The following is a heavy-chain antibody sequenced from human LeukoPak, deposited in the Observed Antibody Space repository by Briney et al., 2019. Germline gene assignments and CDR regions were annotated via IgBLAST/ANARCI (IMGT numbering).Heavy chain of an antibody. V-gene: IGHV1-69*01. CDR3: ARAMSGAGSYYMAWFDP. CDR2: IIPIFGTT. CDR1: GGTFSNYA. D-gene: IGHD3-10*01. J-gene: IGHJ5*02. Sequence: SVKVSCKASGGTFSNYAISWVRQAPGQGLEWMGGIIPIFGTTNYAQKFQGRVTITADESTSTAYMEVSSLRSEDAAVYYCARAMSGAGSYYMAWFDPWGQGTLVTVSS.